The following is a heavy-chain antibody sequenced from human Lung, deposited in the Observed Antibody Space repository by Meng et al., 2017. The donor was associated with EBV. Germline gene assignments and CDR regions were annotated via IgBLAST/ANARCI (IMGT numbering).Heavy chain of an antibody. CDR2: TYYRSKWYT. V-gene: IGHV6-1*01. Sequence: QVHRHRTGPDPLTPPPPLSSTCATAGDMAASTTAGWNWIRQSPSRGLEWLGRTYYRSKWYTDYAVSVKSRIAINPDTSKNQFSLQLTSVTPEDTALYYCATSVGCGGDCYSLHFDYWGQGTLVTVSS. CDR1: GDMAASTTAG. J-gene: IGHJ4*02. CDR3: ATSVGCGGDCYSLHFDY. D-gene: IGHD2-21*02.